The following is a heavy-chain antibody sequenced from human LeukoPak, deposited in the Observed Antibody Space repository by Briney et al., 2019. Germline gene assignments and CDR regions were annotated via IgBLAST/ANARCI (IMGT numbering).Heavy chain of an antibody. J-gene: IGHJ4*02. D-gene: IGHD1-7*01. CDR2: ISYDGSNK. CDR3: ARDRIPGTSPKIDY. CDR1: GFTFSSYG. V-gene: IGHV3-30*03. Sequence: GGSLRLSCAASGFTFSSYGMHWVRQAPGKGLEWVAVISYDGSNKYYADSVKGRFTISRDNSKNTLYLQMNSLRAEDTAVYYCARDRIPGTSPKIDYWGQGTLVTVSS.